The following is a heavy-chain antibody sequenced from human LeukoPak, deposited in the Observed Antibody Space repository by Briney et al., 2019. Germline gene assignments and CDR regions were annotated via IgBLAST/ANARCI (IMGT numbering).Heavy chain of an antibody. CDR2: ISAYNGNT. Sequence: ASVKVSCKASGYTFTAYYLHWVRQAPGQGLEWMGWISAYNGNTNYAQKLQGRVTMTTDTSTSTAYMELRSLRSDDTAVYYCARVVVVPTAIPNNWFDPWGQGTLVTVSS. J-gene: IGHJ5*02. V-gene: IGHV1-18*04. CDR3: ARVVVVPTAIPNNWFDP. CDR1: GYTFTAYY. D-gene: IGHD2-2*02.